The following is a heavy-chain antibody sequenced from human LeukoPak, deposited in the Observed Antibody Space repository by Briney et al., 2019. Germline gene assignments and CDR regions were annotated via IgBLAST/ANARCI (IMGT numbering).Heavy chain of an antibody. CDR2: INPNSGGT. D-gene: IGHD4-17*01. CDR1: GYTFTGYY. CDR3: ATMTTVTTGMRNWFDP. V-gene: IGHV1-2*02. Sequence: ASVKVSFKASGYTFTGYYMHWVRQAPGQGLEWMGWINPNSGGTNYAQKFQGRVTMTRDTSISTAYMELSRLTSDDTAVYYCATMTTVTTGMRNWFDPWGQGTLVTVSS. J-gene: IGHJ5*02.